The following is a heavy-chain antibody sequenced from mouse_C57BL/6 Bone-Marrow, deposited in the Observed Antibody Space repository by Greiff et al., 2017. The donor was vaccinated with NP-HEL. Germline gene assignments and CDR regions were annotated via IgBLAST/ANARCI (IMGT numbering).Heavy chain of an antibody. CDR2: ISSGSSTI. D-gene: IGHD2-4*01. V-gene: IGHV5-17*01. J-gene: IGHJ4*01. Sequence: EVQLVESGGGLVKPGGSLKLSCAASGFTFSDYGMHWVRQAPEKGLEWVAYISSGSSTIYYADTVKGRFTISRDNAKNTLFLQMTSLRSEDTAMYYCAREGYYDYPYYAMDYWGQGTSVTVSS. CDR3: AREGYYDYPYYAMDY. CDR1: GFTFSDYG.